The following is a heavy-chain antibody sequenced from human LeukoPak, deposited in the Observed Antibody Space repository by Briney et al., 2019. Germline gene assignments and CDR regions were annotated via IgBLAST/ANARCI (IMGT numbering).Heavy chain of an antibody. D-gene: IGHD6-13*01. CDR2: ISYDGSNK. CDR1: GFTFSSYG. CDR3: ARDPVAAAIYYYYYMDV. J-gene: IGHJ6*03. Sequence: PGRSLRLSCAASGFTFSSYGMHWVRQAPGKGLEWVPVISYDGSNKYYADSVKGRFTISRDNSKNTLYLQMNSLRAEDTAVYYCARDPVAAAIYYYYYMDVWGKGTTVTVSS. V-gene: IGHV3-30*03.